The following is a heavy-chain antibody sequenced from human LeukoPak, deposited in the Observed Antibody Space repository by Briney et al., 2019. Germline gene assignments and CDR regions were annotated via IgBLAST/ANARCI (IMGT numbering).Heavy chain of an antibody. Sequence: PGGSLRLSCVASGFTFRSFWMHWVRQSPGKGLVWVSRIKGDGIYTDYADSVKGRFTISRDNAKNTVYLQMDSLTAEDTAVYYCAKATTAVVVVSATPRGYYFDYWGQGTLVTVSS. CDR3: AKATTAVVVVSATPRGYYFDY. J-gene: IGHJ4*02. V-gene: IGHV3-74*01. D-gene: IGHD2-15*01. CDR1: GFTFRSFW. CDR2: IKGDGIYT.